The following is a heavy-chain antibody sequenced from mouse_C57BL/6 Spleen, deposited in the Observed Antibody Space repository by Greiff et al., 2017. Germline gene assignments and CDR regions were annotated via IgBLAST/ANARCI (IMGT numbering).Heavy chain of an antibody. CDR2: IRNKANGYTT. CDR3: ARYMELLQGLYAMDY. J-gene: IGHJ4*01. V-gene: IGHV7-3*01. CDR1: GFTFTAYY. D-gene: IGHD1-1*01. Sequence: EVQLVESGGGLVQPGGSLSLSCAASGFTFTAYYMSWVCQPPGKALEWLGFIRNKANGYTTEYNASVKGRFTISRANSQNILYLQMNVQRAEYSATYYCARYMELLQGLYAMDYWGQGTSVTVSS.